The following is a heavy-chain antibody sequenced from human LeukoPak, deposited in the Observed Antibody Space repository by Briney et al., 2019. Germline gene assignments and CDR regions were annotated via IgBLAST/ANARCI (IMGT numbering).Heavy chain of an antibody. CDR2: ISFDGSDK. D-gene: IGHD6-6*01. CDR3: TRADSSFIFDY. V-gene: IGHV3-30*04. Sequence: GGSLRLSCAASGFTFSGYAMHWVRQAPGRGLEWVAVISFDGSDKYYADSVKGRFTISRDNSKNTLYLQMNSLRGEDTAVYYCTRADSSFIFDYWGQGTLVTVSS. J-gene: IGHJ4*02. CDR1: GFTFSGYA.